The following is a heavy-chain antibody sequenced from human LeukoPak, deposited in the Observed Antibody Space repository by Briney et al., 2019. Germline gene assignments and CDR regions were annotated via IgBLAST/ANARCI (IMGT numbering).Heavy chain of an antibody. CDR3: ARGRGYSGYDCFEY. V-gene: IGHV4-34*01. Sequence: PSETLSLTCAVYGGSFSGYYWSWIRQPPGKGLEWIGEINHSGSTNYNPSLKSRVTRSVDTSKNQFSLKLSSVTAADTAVYYCARGRGYSGYDCFEYWGQGTLVTVSS. CDR1: GGSFSGYY. D-gene: IGHD5-12*01. CDR2: INHSGST. J-gene: IGHJ4*02.